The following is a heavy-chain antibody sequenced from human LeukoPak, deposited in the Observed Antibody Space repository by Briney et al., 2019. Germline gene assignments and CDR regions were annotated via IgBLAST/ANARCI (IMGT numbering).Heavy chain of an antibody. J-gene: IGHJ4*02. CDR2: ISRSGTYI. CDR1: GFTFSSYA. CDR3: ARDSGSYYELYYFDH. D-gene: IGHD1-26*01. Sequence: GGSLRLSCAASGFTFSSYAMSWVRQAPGKGLEWVSSISRSGTYIYYADSVKGRFTVSRDNAKNSLYLQMNSLRPDDTAMYYCARDSGSYYELYYFDHWGQGTLVTVS. V-gene: IGHV3-21*01.